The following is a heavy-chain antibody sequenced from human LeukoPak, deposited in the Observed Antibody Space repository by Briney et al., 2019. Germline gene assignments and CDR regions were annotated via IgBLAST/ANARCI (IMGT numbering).Heavy chain of an antibody. CDR1: GGTFSSYA. CDR2: IIPIFGTA. V-gene: IGHV1-69*01. J-gene: IGHJ4*02. Sequence: GASVKVSCKASGGTFSSYAISWVRQAPGQGLEWMGGIIPIFGTANYAQKFQGRVTITADESTSTAYMELSSLRSEDTAVYYCARSSSNYDSSGYYPSGYWGQGTLVTVSS. CDR3: ARSSSNYDSSGYYPSGY. D-gene: IGHD3-22*01.